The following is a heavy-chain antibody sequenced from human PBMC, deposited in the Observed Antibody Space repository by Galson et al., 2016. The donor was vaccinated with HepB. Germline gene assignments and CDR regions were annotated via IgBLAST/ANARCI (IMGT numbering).Heavy chain of an antibody. CDR3: ARDPYATSLEYFQH. J-gene: IGHJ1*01. CDR2: ISSSSGAI. V-gene: IGHV3-48*04. CDR1: GFGFIAYG. D-gene: IGHD2-2*01. Sequence: SLRLSCAASGFGFIAYGMNWVRQAPGKGLQWISYISSSSGAIYYADSVKGRFSISRDNAKSSLFLQMSSLRAEDTAVYFCARDPYATSLEYFQHWGQGTLVTVSS.